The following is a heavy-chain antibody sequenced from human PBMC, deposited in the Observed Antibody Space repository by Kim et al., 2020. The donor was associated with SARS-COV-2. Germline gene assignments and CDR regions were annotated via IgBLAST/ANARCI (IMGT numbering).Heavy chain of an antibody. CDR2: ISYDGSNK. J-gene: IGHJ3*02. D-gene: IGHD3-3*02. CDR1: GFTFSSYA. CDR3: ARSDLSTEGAFDI. Sequence: GGSLRLSCAASGFTFSSYAMHWVRQAPGKGLEWVVVISYDGSNKYYADSVKGRFTISRDNSKNTLYLQMNSLRAEDTAVYYCARSDLSTEGAFDIWGQGT. V-gene: IGHV3-30-3*01.